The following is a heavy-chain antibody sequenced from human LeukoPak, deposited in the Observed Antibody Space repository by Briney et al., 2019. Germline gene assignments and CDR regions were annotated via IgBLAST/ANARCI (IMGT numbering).Heavy chain of an antibody. CDR1: GFTFSSYS. Sequence: PGGSLRLSCAASGFTFSSYSMNWVRQAPGKGLEWVSYISGSSSTIYYADSVKGRFTISRDNAKNSLYLQMNSLRAEDTAVYYCARDDYSYFDYWGQGTLVTVSS. CDR2: ISGSSSTI. CDR3: ARDDYSYFDY. V-gene: IGHV3-48*01. D-gene: IGHD4-11*01. J-gene: IGHJ4*02.